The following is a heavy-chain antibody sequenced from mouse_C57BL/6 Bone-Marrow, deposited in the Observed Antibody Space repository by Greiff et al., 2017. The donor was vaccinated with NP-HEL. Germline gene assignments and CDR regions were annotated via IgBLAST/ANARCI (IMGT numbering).Heavy chain of an antibody. V-gene: IGHV1-81*01. D-gene: IGHD1-1*01. CDR2: IYPRSGNT. J-gene: IGHJ3*01. CDR3: ARNYGSSYLLGY. Sequence: VQLQQSGAELARPGASVKLSCEASGYTFTSYGISWVKQRTGQGLEWIGEIYPRSGNTYYNEKFKGKATLTADKSSSTAYMELRSLTSEDSAVYFCARNYGSSYLLGYWGQGTLVTVSA. CDR1: GYTFTSYG.